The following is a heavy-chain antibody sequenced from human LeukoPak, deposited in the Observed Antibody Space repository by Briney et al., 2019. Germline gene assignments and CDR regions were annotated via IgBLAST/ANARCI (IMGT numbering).Heavy chain of an antibody. CDR1: GFTFSSYS. Sequence: PAGSLRLSCAASGFTFSSYSMNWVRQAPGKGLEWVSSISSSSSYIYYADSVKGRFTISRDNAKNSLYLQMNSLRAEDTAVYYCAGNYDSSGYYPQTFDYWGQGTLVTVSS. CDR3: AGNYDSSGYYPQTFDY. J-gene: IGHJ4*02. D-gene: IGHD3-22*01. V-gene: IGHV3-21*01. CDR2: ISSSSSYI.